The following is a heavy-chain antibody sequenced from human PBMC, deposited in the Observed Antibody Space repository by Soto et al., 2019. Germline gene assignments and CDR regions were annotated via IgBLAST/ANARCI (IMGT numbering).Heavy chain of an antibody. J-gene: IGHJ4*02. CDR3: ANPTPTPGPTYGF. D-gene: IGHD1-1*01. V-gene: IGHV3-23*01. Sequence: QLLESGGGFVQPGGSLRLSCVASGFTFSNFAMAWVRQAPGEGLEWVSAISGSGADTFYADSMKGRCTISRDNSKEPMHRHIISLRAEYMNVYYCANPTPTPGPTYGFWCQGTLVTVSA. CDR1: GFTFSNFA. CDR2: ISGSGADT.